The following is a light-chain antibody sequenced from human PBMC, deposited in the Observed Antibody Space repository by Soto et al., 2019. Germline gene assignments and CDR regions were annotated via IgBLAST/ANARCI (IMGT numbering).Light chain of an antibody. J-gene: IGLJ2*01. CDR1: SSNIGAGYD. CDR3: QSYDSSLSGYVV. Sequence: QAVVTQPPSVSGAPGQRVTISCTGSSSNIGAGYDVHWYRQLPGTAPKLLIYGNSNRPSGVPDRFSGSKSGTSASLAITGLQAEDEADYSCQSYDSSLSGYVVFGGGTKLTVL. CDR2: GNS. V-gene: IGLV1-40*01.